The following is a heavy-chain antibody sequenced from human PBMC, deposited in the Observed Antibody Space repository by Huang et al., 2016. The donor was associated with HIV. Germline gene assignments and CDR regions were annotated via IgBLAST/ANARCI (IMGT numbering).Heavy chain of an antibody. J-gene: IGHJ4*02. CDR3: AARGLYGNSNDSCGFAV. CDR1: GYRFSSYW. Sequence: VQLVQSGAEVKKPGESLKISCKGSGYGSGYRFSSYWIAGVRQEPGKVLEWHGSVYPDDADTKIIPDFQGLHTIPIGRSTSSDYLHRSSLNVSDSALYPWAARGLYGNSNDSCGFAVRGQGTLVTVSS. V-gene: IGHV5-51*01. D-gene: IGHD3-22*01. CDR2: VYPDDADT.